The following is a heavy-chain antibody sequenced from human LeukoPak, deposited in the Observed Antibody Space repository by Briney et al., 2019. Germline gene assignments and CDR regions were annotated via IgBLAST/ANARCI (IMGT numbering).Heavy chain of an antibody. Sequence: GGSLRLSWASSRFTFNNYWMRWVRQAPGKGLVWVSRINPDGSSTTYADSVKGRFTISRDNVKNTVSLQMNSLRAEDTAAKFCVRALFDDNANDFWGQGTLVTVSS. D-gene: IGHD2-2*01. J-gene: IGHJ4*02. CDR2: INPDGSST. CDR1: RFTFNNYW. CDR3: VRALFDDNANDF. V-gene: IGHV3-74*01.